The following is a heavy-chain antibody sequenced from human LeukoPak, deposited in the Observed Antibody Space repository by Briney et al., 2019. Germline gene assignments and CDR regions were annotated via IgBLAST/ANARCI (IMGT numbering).Heavy chain of an antibody. V-gene: IGHV4-31*03. CDR3: ARVRNDYGDYDAY. Sequence: SETLSLTCTVSGGFISSGGYYWNWIRQHPGRGLEWIGYIYYSGSTYYNPSLKSRVTISVDTSKNQFSLKLNSMTAADTAVYYCARVRNDYGDYDAYWGQGTLVTVSS. D-gene: IGHD4-17*01. CDR1: GGFISSGGYY. J-gene: IGHJ4*02. CDR2: IYYSGST.